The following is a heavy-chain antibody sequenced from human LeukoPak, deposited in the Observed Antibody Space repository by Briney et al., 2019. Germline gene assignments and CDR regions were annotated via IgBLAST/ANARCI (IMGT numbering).Heavy chain of an antibody. CDR2: MNPNSGGT. CDR3: ARDGYSSSWYNWFDP. Sequence: ASVKVSCKASGYTFTSYDINWVRQATGQGLEWMGWMNPNSGGTNYAQKFQGRVTMTRDTSISTAYMELSRLRSDDTAVYYCARDGYSSSWYNWFDPWGQGTLVTVSS. J-gene: IGHJ5*02. V-gene: IGHV1-2*02. CDR1: GYTFTSYD. D-gene: IGHD6-13*01.